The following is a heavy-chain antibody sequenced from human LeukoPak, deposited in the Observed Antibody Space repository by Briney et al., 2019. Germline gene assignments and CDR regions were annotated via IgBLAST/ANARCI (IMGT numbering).Heavy chain of an antibody. J-gene: IGHJ4*02. CDR3: AKDLLFGYCSGISCKAAFDY. Sequence: PGGSLRLSCAASGFTFSSYAMSWVRQAPGKGLEWVSAISGSGGSTYYADSVKGRFTISRDNSKNTLYLQMNSLRAEDTAVYYCAKDLLFGYCSGISCKAAFDYWGQGTLVTVSS. D-gene: IGHD2-2*01. V-gene: IGHV3-23*01. CDR2: ISGSGGST. CDR1: GFTFSSYA.